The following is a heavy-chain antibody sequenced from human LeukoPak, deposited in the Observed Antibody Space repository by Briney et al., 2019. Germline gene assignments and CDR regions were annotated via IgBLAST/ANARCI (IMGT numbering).Heavy chain of an antibody. Sequence: GRSLRLSCAASGFTFDDYAMHWVRQAPGKGLEWVSGISWNSGSIGYADSVKGRFTISRDHSQNTLYLQMNSLRVEDTAVYYCAREGASSLVRGVIGYWGPGTLVTVSS. CDR2: ISWNSGSI. CDR1: GFTFDDYA. D-gene: IGHD3-10*01. CDR3: AREGASSLVRGVIGY. V-gene: IGHV3-9*01. J-gene: IGHJ4*02.